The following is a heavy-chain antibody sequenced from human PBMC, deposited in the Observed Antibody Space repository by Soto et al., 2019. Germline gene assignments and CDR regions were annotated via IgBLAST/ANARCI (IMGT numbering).Heavy chain of an antibody. CDR2: IRGRGGTT. J-gene: IGHJ4*02. CDR1: DFTLSSYG. V-gene: IGHV3-23*01. D-gene: IGHD3-9*01. CDR3: AKDVNYDVLAGYYYY. Sequence: EVPLLQSGGGVVQPGGSLRLSCAASDFTLSSYGMTWVRQAPGKGLEWVSTIRGRGGTTYYADSVKGRFTISRDNAQNTLFLQMNRLRAEDTAVYYCAKDVNYDVLAGYYYYWGQGTLVTVSS.